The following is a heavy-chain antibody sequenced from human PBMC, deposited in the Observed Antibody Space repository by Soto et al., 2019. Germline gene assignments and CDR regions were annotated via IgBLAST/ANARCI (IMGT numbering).Heavy chain of an antibody. J-gene: IGHJ5*02. CDR3: XXGASNSTGWXXXXXP. Sequence: QVQLVQSGAEVKKPGSSVKVSCKVSGGTFSTYPINWVRQAPGQGLEFMGGIIPKFGTTNYAQKFRGTVTITADESTSTAYMELNNLRSEXXXXXXXXXGASNSTGWXXXXXPWGQ. CDR1: GGTFSTYP. CDR2: IIPKFGTT. D-gene: IGHD6-19*01. V-gene: IGHV1-69*01.